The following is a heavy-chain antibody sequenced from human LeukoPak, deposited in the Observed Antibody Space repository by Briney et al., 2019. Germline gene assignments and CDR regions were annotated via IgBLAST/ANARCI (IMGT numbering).Heavy chain of an antibody. CDR2: ISSSSSYI. CDR3: ARAPGYLRAFDI. J-gene: IGHJ3*02. V-gene: IGHV3-21*01. D-gene: IGHD5-18*01. CDR1: GFTFSSYS. Sequence: PGGSLRLSCAASGFTFSSYSMNWVRQAPGKGLEWVSSISSSSSYIYYADSVKGRFSISRDNAKNSMYLQMNSLRVEDTAVYYCARAPGYLRAFDIWGQGTMVTVSS.